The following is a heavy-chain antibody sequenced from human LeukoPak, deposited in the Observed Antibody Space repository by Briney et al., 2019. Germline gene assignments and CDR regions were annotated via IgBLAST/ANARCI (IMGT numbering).Heavy chain of an antibody. Sequence: GGSLRLSCAASGFTFSSYGMHWVRQAPGKGLEWVSAISGSGGSTYYADSVKGRFTISRDNSKNTLYLQMNSLRAEDTAVYYCAKKAAAGPNFDYWGQGTLVTVSS. CDR2: ISGSGGST. CDR3: AKKAAAGPNFDY. J-gene: IGHJ4*02. D-gene: IGHD6-13*01. V-gene: IGHV3-23*01. CDR1: GFTFSSYG.